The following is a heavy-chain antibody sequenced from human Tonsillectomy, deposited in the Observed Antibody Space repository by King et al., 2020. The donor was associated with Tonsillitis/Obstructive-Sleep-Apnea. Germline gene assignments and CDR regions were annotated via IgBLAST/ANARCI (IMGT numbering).Heavy chain of an antibody. CDR3: ARDRNAADY. V-gene: IGHV1-3*01. D-gene: IGHD1-1*01. CDR2: INAGTGNT. CDR1: GYTFTRYA. Sequence: QLVQSGAEMKKPGASVKLSCKASGYTFTRYAMHWVRQAPGQSPEWVGWINAGTGNTKYSEKFQDRVTITRDTSANTAYMEVRSLRSEDTAVYYCARDRNAADYWGQGTLVTVSS. J-gene: IGHJ4*02.